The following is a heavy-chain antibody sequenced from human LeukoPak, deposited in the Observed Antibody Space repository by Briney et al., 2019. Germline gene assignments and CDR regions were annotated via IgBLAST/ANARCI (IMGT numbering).Heavy chain of an antibody. D-gene: IGHD3-22*01. Sequence: GASVKVSCKASGYTFTGYYMHWVRHAPGQGLEWMGRINPNSGGTNYAQKFQGRVTMTRDTSISTAYMELSRLRSDDTAVYYCARVRHSTYYYDSSGYYPNWFDPWGQGTLVTVSS. CDR3: ARVRHSTYYYDSSGYYPNWFDP. V-gene: IGHV1-2*06. CDR2: INPNSGGT. CDR1: GYTFTGYY. J-gene: IGHJ5*02.